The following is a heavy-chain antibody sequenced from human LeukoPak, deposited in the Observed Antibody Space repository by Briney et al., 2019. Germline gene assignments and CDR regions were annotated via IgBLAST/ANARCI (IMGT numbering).Heavy chain of an antibody. CDR1: GFTFSSYA. Sequence: PGGSLRLSCAASGFTFSSYAMHWVRQAPGKGPEWVAVISYDGSNKYYADSVKGRFTISRDNSKKTLYLQMNSLRPDDTAMYYCARDFDIMTGYSVFDYWGQGTLVTVSS. CDR3: ARDFDIMTGYSVFDY. J-gene: IGHJ4*02. V-gene: IGHV3-30-3*01. CDR2: ISYDGSNK. D-gene: IGHD3-9*01.